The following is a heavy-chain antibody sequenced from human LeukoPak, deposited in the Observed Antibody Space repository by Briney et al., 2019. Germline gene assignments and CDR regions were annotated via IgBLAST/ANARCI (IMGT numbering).Heavy chain of an antibody. J-gene: IGHJ4*02. D-gene: IGHD3-3*01. CDR1: GGSISSYY. V-gene: IGHV4-4*07. CDR3: ARDGYDFWSGGTLDY. CDR2: IYTSGST. Sequence: SETLSLTCTVSGGSISSYYWSWIRQPAGKGLEWIGRIYTSGSTNYNPSLKSRVTMSVDTSKNQFSLKLSSVTAADTAVYYCARDGYDFWSGGTLDYWGQGTLVTVSS.